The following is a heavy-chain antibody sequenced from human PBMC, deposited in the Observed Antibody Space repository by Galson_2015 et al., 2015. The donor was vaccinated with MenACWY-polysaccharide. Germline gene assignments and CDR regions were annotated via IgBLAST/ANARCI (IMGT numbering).Heavy chain of an antibody. CDR1: GDSITSGGYF. V-gene: IGHV4-31*03. D-gene: IGHD3-16*01. Sequence: TLSLTCTVSGDSITSGGYFWSWIRQHPGKGLEWIASISFDGGTYYNPSLKSRVTMSLYTPKTQFSLQLNSVTAADTAVYYCARGGRAVSNRNWFDPWGQGTLVTVSS. J-gene: IGHJ5*02. CDR3: ARGGRAVSNRNWFDP. CDR2: ISFDGGT.